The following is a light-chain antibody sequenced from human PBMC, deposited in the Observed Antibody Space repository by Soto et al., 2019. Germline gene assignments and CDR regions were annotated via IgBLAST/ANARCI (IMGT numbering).Light chain of an antibody. CDR1: SRDVGGNNY. Sequence: QSALTQPTSTSGSPGQSVSISCTGTSRDVGGNNYVSWYQQHPGKAPKLMIYEVSKRPSGVPDRFSGSKSGNTASLTVSGLQAEDEADYFCLSYAGSTNYVFGTGTKVTVL. CDR2: EVS. V-gene: IGLV2-8*01. J-gene: IGLJ1*01. CDR3: LSYAGSTNYV.